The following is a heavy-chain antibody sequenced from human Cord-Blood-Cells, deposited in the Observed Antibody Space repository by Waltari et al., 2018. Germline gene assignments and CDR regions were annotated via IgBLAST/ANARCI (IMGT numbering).Heavy chain of an antibody. CDR3: AKTYYYDSSGYYPYFDY. CDR1: GYSFTSYW. V-gene: IGHV5-51*01. J-gene: IGHJ4*02. Sequence: EVQLVQSGAEVKKPGESQKISCKGSGYSFTSYWISWVRQLPGKGLEWMGIIYPGDSDTRYSPSFQGQVTISADKSISTAYLQWSSLKASDTAMYYCAKTYYYDSSGYYPYFDYWGQGTLVTVSS. CDR2: IYPGDSDT. D-gene: IGHD3-22*01.